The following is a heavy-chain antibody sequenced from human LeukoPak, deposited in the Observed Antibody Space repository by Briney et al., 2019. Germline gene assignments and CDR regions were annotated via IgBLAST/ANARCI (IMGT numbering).Heavy chain of an antibody. CDR1: GGTISSYY. V-gene: IGHV4-4*08. D-gene: IGHD3-22*01. CDR3: ARGDYDQTLFQH. Sequence: SETLSLTCTVSGGTISSYYCSWIRQPPGKGLEWIGRIYTSGSTNYNPSLKSRVTISVDTSKNQFSLKLSSVTAADTAVYYCARGDYDQTLFQHWGQGTLVTVSS. CDR2: IYTSGST. J-gene: IGHJ1*01.